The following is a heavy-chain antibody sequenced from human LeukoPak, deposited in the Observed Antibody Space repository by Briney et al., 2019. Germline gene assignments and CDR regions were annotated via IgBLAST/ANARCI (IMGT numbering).Heavy chain of an antibody. CDR3: AKSGGGTTKNKYYFDY. J-gene: IGHJ4*02. D-gene: IGHD3-10*01. CDR1: GFTFSSYA. CDR2: ISGSGSST. V-gene: IGHV3-23*01. Sequence: GGSLRLSCAASGFTFSSYAMSWVRQAPGKGLEWVSSISGSGSSTYYADSVKDRFTISRDSSKNTIYLQMNSLRAEDTAVFYCAKSGGGTTKNKYYFDYWGQGTLVTVSS.